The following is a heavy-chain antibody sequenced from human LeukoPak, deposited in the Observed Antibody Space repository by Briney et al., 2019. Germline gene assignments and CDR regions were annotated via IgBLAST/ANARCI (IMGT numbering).Heavy chain of an antibody. J-gene: IGHJ4*02. Sequence: ASVKVSCKASGYTFTSYYMHWVRQAPGQGLEWMGIINPSGGSTIYAQKFQGRVTMTEDTSTDTAYMELSSLRSEDTAVYYCATAWFGELHYFDYWGQGTLVTVSS. CDR3: ATAWFGELHYFDY. CDR2: INPSGGST. CDR1: GYTFTSYY. D-gene: IGHD3-10*01. V-gene: IGHV1-46*01.